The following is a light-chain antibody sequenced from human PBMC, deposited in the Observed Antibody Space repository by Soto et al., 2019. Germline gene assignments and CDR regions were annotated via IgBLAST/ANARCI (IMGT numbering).Light chain of an antibody. Sequence: DIQMTQSPSSLSASVGDRVTITCRASQSINSNLNWYQQKPGKAPNLLIYAASSLQSGVPSRFSGGGSETDFTLTIGSLQPEDFATYYCQQSHTIPWTFGQGTTVEIK. CDR2: AAS. J-gene: IGKJ1*01. CDR3: QQSHTIPWT. V-gene: IGKV1-39*01. CDR1: QSINSN.